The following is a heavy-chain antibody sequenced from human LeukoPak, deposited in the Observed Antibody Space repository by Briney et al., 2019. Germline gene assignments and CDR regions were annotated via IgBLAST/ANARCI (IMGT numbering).Heavy chain of an antibody. J-gene: IGHJ4*02. CDR1: GFTFSSYG. CDR2: ISYDGSNK. CDR3: AKDPLYYYDRWSPGGSPGPLDY. D-gene: IGHD3-22*01. Sequence: GGSLRLSCAASGFTFSSYGMHWVRQAPGKGLEWVAVISYDGSNKYYADSVKGRFTISRDNSKNTLYLQMNSLRAEDTAVYYCAKDPLYYYDRWSPGGSPGPLDYWGQGTLVTVSS. V-gene: IGHV3-30*18.